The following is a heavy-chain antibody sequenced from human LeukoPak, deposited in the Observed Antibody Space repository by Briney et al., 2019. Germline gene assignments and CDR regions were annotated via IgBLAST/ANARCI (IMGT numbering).Heavy chain of an antibody. V-gene: IGHV4-59*08. CDR2: IYYSGST. CDR1: GGSISTYY. D-gene: IGHD3-22*01. Sequence: PSETLSLTCTVSGGSISTYYWTWIRQLPGKGLQWIGHIYYSGSTKYNPSLKSRVTISADTSKNQFSLKLTSVTAADTAVYYCARQTLTASDSFDYWGQGTLVTVSS. CDR3: ARQTLTASDSFDY. J-gene: IGHJ4*02.